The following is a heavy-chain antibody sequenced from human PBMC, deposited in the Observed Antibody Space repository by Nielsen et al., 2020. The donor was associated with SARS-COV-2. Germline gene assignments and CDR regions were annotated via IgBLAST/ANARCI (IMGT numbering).Heavy chain of an antibody. CDR3: ARVSTEQWPEGTVLYYFDY. J-gene: IGHJ4*02. V-gene: IGHV4-39*01. Sequence: SETLSLTCTVSGGSISSSSYYWGWIRQPPGKGLEWIGSIYYSGSTYYNPSLKSRVTISVDTSKNQFSLKLSSVTAADTAVYYCARVSTEQWPEGTVLYYFDYWGQGTLVTVSS. D-gene: IGHD6-19*01. CDR2: IYYSGST. CDR1: GGSISSSSYY.